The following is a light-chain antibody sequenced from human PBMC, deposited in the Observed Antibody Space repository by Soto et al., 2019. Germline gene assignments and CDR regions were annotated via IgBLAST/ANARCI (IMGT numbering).Light chain of an antibody. CDR1: QDIAIY. Sequence: IQLTQSPSSLSASVGDRVTITCRASQDIAIYLAWYQQKPGEAPKLLIYAASTLYGGVPSRFSGSGSGTDFTLTISDLEPADFGLYYCQQRLNWPPGFGQGTKVDIK. CDR2: AAS. CDR3: QQRLNWPPG. J-gene: IGKJ1*01. V-gene: IGKV1-9*01.